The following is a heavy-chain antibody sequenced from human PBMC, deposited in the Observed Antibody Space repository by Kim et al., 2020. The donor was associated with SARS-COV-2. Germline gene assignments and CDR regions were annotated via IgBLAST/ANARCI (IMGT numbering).Heavy chain of an antibody. Sequence: GGSLRLSCAASGFTFSGSAMHWVRQASGKGLEWVGRIRSKANSYATAYAASVKGRFTISRDDSKNTAYLQMNSLKTEDTAVYYCWGGWELRVGAYYYYGMDVWGQGTTVTVSS. V-gene: IGHV3-73*01. D-gene: IGHD1-26*01. CDR3: WGGWELRVGAYYYYGMDV. J-gene: IGHJ6*02. CDR2: IRSKANSYAT. CDR1: GFTFSGSA.